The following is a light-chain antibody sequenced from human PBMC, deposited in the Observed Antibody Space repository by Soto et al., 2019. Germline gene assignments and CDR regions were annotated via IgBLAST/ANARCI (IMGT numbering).Light chain of an antibody. V-gene: IGKV3-20*01. Sequence: EIVLTQSPATLSLSPGERSTLACMASQSVSSYLAWFKQKPGQXPRXXIYGASTRATGIPDRFSGSGSGTDLTINLSRLQPEDFAVYYCQQYGNSPITFGQGTRLEIK. CDR2: GAS. J-gene: IGKJ5*01. CDR1: QSVSSY. CDR3: QQYGNSPIT.